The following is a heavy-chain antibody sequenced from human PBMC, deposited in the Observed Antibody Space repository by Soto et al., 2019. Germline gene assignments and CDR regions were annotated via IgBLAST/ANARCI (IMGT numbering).Heavy chain of an antibody. CDR3: ARGRYCLTGRCFPNWFDS. D-gene: IGHD2-15*01. Sequence: KPXGTLSLSFSVSGDSISTVDCFWAWIRQPPGQALEYIGYIYKSTTTYYNPSFESRVAISLDTSKSQFSLNVTSVTAADTAVYFCARGRYCLTGRCFPNWFDSWGQGTLVTVSS. CDR1: GDSISTVDCF. CDR2: IYKSTTT. V-gene: IGHV4-30-4*01. J-gene: IGHJ5*01.